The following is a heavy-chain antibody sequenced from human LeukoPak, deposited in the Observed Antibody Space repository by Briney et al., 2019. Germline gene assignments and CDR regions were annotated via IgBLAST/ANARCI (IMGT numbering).Heavy chain of an antibody. D-gene: IGHD3-3*01. J-gene: IGHJ4*02. Sequence: ASVKVSCKASGYTFTSYGISWVRQAPGQGLEWMGWISAYNGNTNYAQKLQGRVTMTTDTSTSTAYMGLRSLRSDDTAVYYCARSIGPYYDLWSGYYGGYYFDYWGQGTLVTVSS. CDR1: GYTFTSYG. V-gene: IGHV1-18*01. CDR2: ISAYNGNT. CDR3: ARSIGPYYDLWSGYYGGYYFDY.